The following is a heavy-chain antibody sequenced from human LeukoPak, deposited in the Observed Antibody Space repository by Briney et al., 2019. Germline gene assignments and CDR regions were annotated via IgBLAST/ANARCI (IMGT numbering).Heavy chain of an antibody. Sequence: ASVKLSCKTSGYTFTNYAITWLRQAPGQGLEGMGWVTPHNGNTNYAQKFLDRVTMTTNTSTTTVYMQLRSLTSDDAAMYYCARDRGGYGDYSYWGQGTLVTVSS. V-gene: IGHV1-18*04. CDR1: GYTFTNYA. CDR2: VTPHNGNT. CDR3: ARDRGGYGDYSY. J-gene: IGHJ4*02. D-gene: IGHD4-17*01.